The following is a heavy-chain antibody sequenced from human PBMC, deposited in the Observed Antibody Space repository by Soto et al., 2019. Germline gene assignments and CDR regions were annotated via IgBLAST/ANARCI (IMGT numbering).Heavy chain of an antibody. D-gene: IGHD2-2*01. V-gene: IGHV2-5*02. Sequence: QITLKESGPTLVKPTQTLTLTCTFSGFSLSTYGEGVAWIRQPPGKALEWLALIYWDDDMSSSPSLRNRLTVAKDTSKNQVVVTMTNVDPMDTGTYFCGHSCLTSLGDSWGQGIAVTVAS. CDR1: GFSLSTYGEG. J-gene: IGHJ4*02. CDR2: IYWDDDM. CDR3: GHSCLTSLGDS.